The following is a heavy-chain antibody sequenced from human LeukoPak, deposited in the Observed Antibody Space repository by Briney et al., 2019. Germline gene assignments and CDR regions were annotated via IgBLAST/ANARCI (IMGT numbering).Heavy chain of an antibody. J-gene: IGHJ4*02. CDR2: ISYDGSNK. Sequence: GGSPRLSCAATGFTFSSYGMHWVRQAPGKGLEWVAVISYDGSNKYYADSVKGRFTISRDNSKNTLYLQMNSLRAEDTAVYYCAKDYEAYYYDSSGYWDYWGQGTLVTVSS. CDR3: AKDYEAYYYDSSGYWDY. V-gene: IGHV3-30*18. CDR1: GFTFSSYG. D-gene: IGHD3-22*01.